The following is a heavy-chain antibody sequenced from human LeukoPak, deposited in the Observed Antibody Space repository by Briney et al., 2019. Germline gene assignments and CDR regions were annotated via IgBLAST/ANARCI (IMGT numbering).Heavy chain of an antibody. CDR2: IIPIFGTA. J-gene: IGHJ6*03. CDR3: ARSYCSSTSCYYYYYMDV. V-gene: IGHV1-69*05. D-gene: IGHD2-2*01. CDR1: GGTFSSYA. Sequence: GSSVKVSCKASGGTFSSYAISWVRQAPGQGLEWMGGIIPIFGTANYAQKFQGRVTITTDESTSTAYMELSSLRSEDTAVYYCARSYCSSTSCYYYYYMDVWGKGTTVTVSS.